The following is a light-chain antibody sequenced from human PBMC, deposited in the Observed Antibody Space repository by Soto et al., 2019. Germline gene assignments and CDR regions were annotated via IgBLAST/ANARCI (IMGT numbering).Light chain of an antibody. CDR3: EQYNNWPIT. Sequence: EIVSTQSPGTLSLSPGERATLSCRASQSVSSSYLAWYQQKPGQAPRLLIYGASNRATGIPDRFSGSGSGTEFTLTISSLQSEDFAVYYCEQYNNWPITFGQGTRLEIK. V-gene: IGKV3D-15*01. J-gene: IGKJ5*01. CDR2: GAS. CDR1: QSVSSSY.